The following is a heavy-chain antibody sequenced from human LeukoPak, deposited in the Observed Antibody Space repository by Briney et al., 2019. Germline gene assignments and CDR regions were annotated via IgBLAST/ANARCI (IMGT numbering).Heavy chain of an antibody. CDR2: IWYDGSNK. CDR3: ARDANWGFDAFDI. J-gene: IGHJ3*02. V-gene: IGHV3-33*08. CDR1: GFTFNNYG. D-gene: IGHD7-27*01. Sequence: GGSLRLSCAASGFTFNNYGVTWVRQAPGKGLEWVAVIWYDGSNKYYADSVKGRFTISRDNSKNTLYLQMNSLRAEDTAVYYCARDANWGFDAFDIWGQGTMVTVSS.